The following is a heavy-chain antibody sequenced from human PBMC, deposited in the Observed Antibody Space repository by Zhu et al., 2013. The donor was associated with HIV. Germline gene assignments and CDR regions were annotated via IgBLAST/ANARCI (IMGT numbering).Heavy chain of an antibody. Sequence: QVQLVQSGAEVKKPGASVKVSCKASGYTFSSYDINWVRQATGQGLEWMGWMNPKSGNTGYAQKFQGRVTMTRNTSISTAYMELSSLRSEDTAVYYCARVGWNTPMDWFDPWGRGNPRSPSP. CDR1: GYTFSSYD. D-gene: IGHD5-18*01. V-gene: IGHV1-8*01. CDR3: ARVGWNTPMDWFDP. CDR2: MNPKSGNT. J-gene: IGHJ5*02.